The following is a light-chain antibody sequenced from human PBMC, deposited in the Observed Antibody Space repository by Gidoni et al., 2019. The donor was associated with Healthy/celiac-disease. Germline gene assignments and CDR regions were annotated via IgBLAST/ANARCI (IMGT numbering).Light chain of an antibody. Sequence: DIQMTQSPSSLSASVGDRVTITCRASQSISSYLNWYQQKPGKAPKLLIYAASSLQSGVPSRFSGSGSGTDFTLTISSLQPEDFATYYCQQSYSTSRFPFTFGPGTKVDIK. J-gene: IGKJ3*01. CDR2: AAS. V-gene: IGKV1-39*01. CDR3: QQSYSTSRFPFT. CDR1: QSISSY.